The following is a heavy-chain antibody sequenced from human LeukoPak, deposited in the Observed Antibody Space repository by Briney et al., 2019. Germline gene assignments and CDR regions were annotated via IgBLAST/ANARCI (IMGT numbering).Heavy chain of an antibody. CDR3: ARRYCCSTSCSPYYYYYMDV. CDR1: GYSISSGYY. J-gene: IGHJ6*03. V-gene: IGHV4-38-2*01. D-gene: IGHD2-2*01. Sequence: SETLSLTCAVSGYSISSGYYWGWIRQPPGKGLEWIGSIYHSGSTFYNPSLKSRVTISVDTSKNQFSLKLSSVTAADTAVYYCARRYCCSTSCSPYYYYYMDVWGKGTTVTVSS. CDR2: IYHSGST.